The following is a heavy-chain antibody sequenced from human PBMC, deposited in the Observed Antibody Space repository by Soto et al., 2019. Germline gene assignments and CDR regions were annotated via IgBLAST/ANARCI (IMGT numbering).Heavy chain of an antibody. CDR3: ARDTIIVATITGEPGDY. V-gene: IGHV1-18*01. CDR2: ISAYNGNT. D-gene: IGHD5-12*01. Sequence: ASVKVSCKASGYTFTSYGISWVRQAPGQGLEWMGWISAYNGNTNYAQKLQGRVTMTTDTSTSTAYMELRSLRSDDTAVYYCARDTIIVATITGEPGDYWGQGTLVTVSS. J-gene: IGHJ4*02. CDR1: GYTFTSYG.